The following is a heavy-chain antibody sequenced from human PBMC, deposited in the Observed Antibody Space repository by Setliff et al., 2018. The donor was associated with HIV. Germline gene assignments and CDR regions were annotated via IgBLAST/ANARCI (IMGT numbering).Heavy chain of an antibody. J-gene: IGHJ4*02. CDR3: ARHHISYDFWSGYLSPSFDY. CDR2: TYYSGRT. V-gene: IGHV4-39*01. CDR1: GGSISSSSDS. Sequence: PSETLSLTCTVSGGSISSSSDSWGWILQPPGKGLEWIGSTYYSGRTYYNPSLKSRGTISVDTSKNQCSLKLSSVTAADTAVYFCARHHISYDFWSGYLSPSFDYWGQGTLVTVSS. D-gene: IGHD3-3*01.